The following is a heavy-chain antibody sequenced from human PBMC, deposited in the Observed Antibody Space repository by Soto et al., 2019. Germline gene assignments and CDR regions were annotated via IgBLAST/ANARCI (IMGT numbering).Heavy chain of an antibody. CDR1: GGSISSAGYN. V-gene: IGHV4-31*03. D-gene: IGHD3-10*01. CDR2: IYYSGST. J-gene: IGHJ4*02. Sequence: QVQLQESGPGLVKPSQTLSLTCTVSGGSISSAGYNWSWIRQHPGKGLEWIGYIYYSGSTYYNPSLKSRVTISVDTSKNQFSLKLSSVTAADTAVYYCASYGSGTYYPTTFDSWGQGTLVTVSS. CDR3: ASYGSGTYYPTTFDS.